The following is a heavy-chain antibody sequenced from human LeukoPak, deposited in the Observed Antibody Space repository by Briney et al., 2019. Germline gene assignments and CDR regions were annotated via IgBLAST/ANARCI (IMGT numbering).Heavy chain of an antibody. D-gene: IGHD5-24*01. CDR1: GYTLTELS. Sequence: GASVKVSCKVSGYTLTELSMHWVRQAPGKGLEWMGGFDPEDGETIYAQKFQGRVTMTEDTSTDTAYMELSSLRSEDTAVYYCASVVEMATIHWYSDLWGRGTLVTVSS. V-gene: IGHV1-24*01. CDR3: ASVVEMATIHWYSDL. J-gene: IGHJ2*01. CDR2: FDPEDGET.